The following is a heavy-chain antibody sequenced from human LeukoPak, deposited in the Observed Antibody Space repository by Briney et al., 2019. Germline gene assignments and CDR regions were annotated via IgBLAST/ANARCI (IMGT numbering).Heavy chain of an antibody. V-gene: IGHV3-33*01. Sequence: PGRSLRLSCAASGFTFSSYGMHWVRQAPGKGLEWVAVIWYDGSNKYYADSVKGRFTVSRDNSKNTLYLQMNSLRAEDTAVYYCAGGPCSSTSCMVFPRDYYMDVGEKGPTATV. CDR1: GFTFSSYG. D-gene: IGHD2-2*01. J-gene: IGHJ6*03. CDR3: AGGPCSSTSCMVFPRDYYMDV. CDR2: IWYDGSNK.